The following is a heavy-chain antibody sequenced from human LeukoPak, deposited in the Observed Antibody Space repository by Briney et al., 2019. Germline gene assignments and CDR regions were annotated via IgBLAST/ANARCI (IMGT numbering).Heavy chain of an antibody. Sequence: ASVKVSCKASGYTFTSYAMHWVRQAPGQRLECMGWSNAANGKTKYSEEFQGRVTITRDTSASTAYTELSSLRSEDIAVDYCARGDHRDAFDIWGQGAMVTVSS. CDR2: SNAANGKT. J-gene: IGHJ3*02. D-gene: IGHD1-14*01. CDR3: ARGDHRDAFDI. V-gene: IGHV1-3*02. CDR1: GYTFTSYA.